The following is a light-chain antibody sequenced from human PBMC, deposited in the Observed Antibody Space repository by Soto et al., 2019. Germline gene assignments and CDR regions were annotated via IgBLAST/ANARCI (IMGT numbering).Light chain of an antibody. CDR2: DVT. CDR1: SSDVGGYNF. CDR3: TSYAGSHMTVL. J-gene: IGLJ2*01. V-gene: IGLV2-8*01. Sequence: QSALTQPPSASGSPGQSVTISCTGTSSDVGGYNFVSWYQQHPGKAPKLMIYDVTERPSGVPDRFSGSKSGNTASLTVSGLQGEDEADYYCTSYAGSHMTVLFGGGTKVTVL.